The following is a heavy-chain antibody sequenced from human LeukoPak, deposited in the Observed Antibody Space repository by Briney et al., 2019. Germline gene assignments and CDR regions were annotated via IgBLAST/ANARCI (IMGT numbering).Heavy chain of an antibody. Sequence: PSETLSLTCTVSGGSISSYYWSWIRQPPGKGLEWIGSIYYSGSTNYSPSLKSRVTISVDTSKNQFSLKLSSVTAADTAVYYCARDPPKYCSGGSCYWGRWFDPWGQGTLVTVSS. CDR2: IYYSGST. J-gene: IGHJ5*02. V-gene: IGHV4-59*12. D-gene: IGHD2-15*01. CDR1: GGSISSYY. CDR3: ARDPPKYCSGGSCYWGRWFDP.